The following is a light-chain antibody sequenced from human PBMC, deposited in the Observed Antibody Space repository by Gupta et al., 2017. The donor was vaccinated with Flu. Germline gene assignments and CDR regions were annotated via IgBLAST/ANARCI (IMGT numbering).Light chain of an antibody. CDR2: GAL. Sequence: EIVLTQSPGTLSLSPGERATLSCRASQSVSSYYLAWYQQKPGQAPRLLIYGALRRATGIPDRFSGTGSGTDFTLTISRLEPEDFAVYYCQQDCDSPWTFGQGTKVDMK. J-gene: IGKJ1*01. CDR3: QQDCDSPWT. CDR1: QSVSSYY. V-gene: IGKV3-20*01.